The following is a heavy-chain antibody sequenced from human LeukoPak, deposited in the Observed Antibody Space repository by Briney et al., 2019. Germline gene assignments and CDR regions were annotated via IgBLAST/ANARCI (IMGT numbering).Heavy chain of an antibody. CDR1: GYTFTGYY. CDR3: ARGCSADIVVVPAAISCLPQDY. V-gene: IGHV1-2*02. Sequence: GASVKVSCKASGYTFTGYYMHWVQQAPGQGLEWMGWINPNSGGTNYAQKFQGRVTMTRDTSISTACMELSRLRSDDTAVYYCARGCSADIVVVPAAISCLPQDYWGQGTLVTVSS. CDR2: INPNSGGT. D-gene: IGHD2-2*02. J-gene: IGHJ4*02.